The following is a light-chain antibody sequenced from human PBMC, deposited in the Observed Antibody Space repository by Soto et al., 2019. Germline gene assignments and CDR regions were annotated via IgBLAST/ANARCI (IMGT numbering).Light chain of an antibody. V-gene: IGLV2-14*01. J-gene: IGLJ1*01. CDR1: SSDVGGHNY. CDR2: VVR. CDR3: TSYTSSSTLV. Sequence: QPALTQPASVSGSPGQSITISCTGTSSDVGGHNYVSWYQQHPGKAPKLMIYVVRNRPSGVSNRFSGSKSGSTASLTISGLQAEDEADYYCTSYTSSSTLVFGTGTKVTVL.